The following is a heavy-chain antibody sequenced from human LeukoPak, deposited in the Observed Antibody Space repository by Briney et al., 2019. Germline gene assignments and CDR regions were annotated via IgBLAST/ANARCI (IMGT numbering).Heavy chain of an antibody. Sequence: PSETLSLTCTVSGGSISSGGYYWSWIRQHPGKGLEWIGYIYYSGSTYYNPSLKSRVTISVDTSKNQFSLKLSSVTAADTAVYYCARVGPRSDLMDVWGQGTTVTVSS. D-gene: IGHD2-21*02. CDR3: ARVGPRSDLMDV. CDR1: GGSISSGGYY. CDR2: IYYSGST. V-gene: IGHV4-31*03. J-gene: IGHJ6*02.